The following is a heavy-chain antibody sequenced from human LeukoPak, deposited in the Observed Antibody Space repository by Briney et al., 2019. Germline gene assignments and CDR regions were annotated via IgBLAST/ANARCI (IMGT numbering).Heavy chain of an antibody. Sequence: PSETLSLXCTVSGGSISSYYWSWIRQPPGKGLEWIGYIYYSGSTNYNPSLKSRVTISVDTSKNQFSLKLSSVTAADTAVYYCARKNISSWYFDYWGQGTLVTVSS. V-gene: IGHV4-59*01. CDR1: GGSISSYY. CDR3: ARKNISSWYFDY. D-gene: IGHD6-13*01. J-gene: IGHJ4*02. CDR2: IYYSGST.